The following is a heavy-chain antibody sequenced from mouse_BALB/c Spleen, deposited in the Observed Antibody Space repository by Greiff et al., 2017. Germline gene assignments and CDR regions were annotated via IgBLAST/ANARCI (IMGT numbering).Heavy chain of an antibody. J-gene: IGHJ4*01. V-gene: IGHV14-3*02. Sequence: EVKLQESGAELVKPGASVKLSCTASGFNIKDTYMHWVKQRPEQGLEWIGRIDPANGNTKYDPKFQGKATITADTSSNTAYLQLSSLTSEDTAVYYCARRGNWDAYAMDYWGQGTSVTVSS. CDR2: IDPANGNT. CDR3: ARRGNWDAYAMDY. CDR1: GFNIKDTY. D-gene: IGHD4-1*01.